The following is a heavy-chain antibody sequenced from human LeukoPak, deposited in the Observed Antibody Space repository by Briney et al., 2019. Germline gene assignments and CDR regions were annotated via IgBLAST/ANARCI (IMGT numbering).Heavy chain of an antibody. CDR3: AKGLHGTLPAPFDY. D-gene: IGHD2-2*01. V-gene: IGHV3-9*01. Sequence: EPEGSLRLSCAASGFTFDDYAMHWVRQAPGKGLEWVSSISWNSGSIGYADSVKGRFTISRDNAKNSLYLQMNSLRAEDTALYYCAKGLHGTLPAPFDYWCQGTLVTVSS. CDR2: ISWNSGSI. CDR1: GFTFDDYA. J-gene: IGHJ4*02.